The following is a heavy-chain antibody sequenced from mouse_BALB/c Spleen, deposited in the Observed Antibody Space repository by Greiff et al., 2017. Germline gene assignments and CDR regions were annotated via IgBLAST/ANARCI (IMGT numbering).Heavy chain of an antibody. V-gene: IGHV10-1*02. D-gene: IGHD1-2*01. CDR2: IRSKSNNYAT. CDR1: GFTFNTYA. Sequence: EVHLVESGGGLVQPKGSLKLSCAASGFTFNTYAMNWVRQAPGKGLEWVARIRSKSNNYATYYADSVKDRFTISRDDSQSMLYLQMNNLKTEDTAMYYCVRHYYGYNAMDYWGQGTSVTVSS. CDR3: VRHYYGYNAMDY. J-gene: IGHJ4*01.